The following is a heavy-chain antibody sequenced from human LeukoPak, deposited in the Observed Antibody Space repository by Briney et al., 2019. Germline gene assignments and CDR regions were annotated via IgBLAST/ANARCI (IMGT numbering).Heavy chain of an antibody. CDR3: TRGSSGRRDN. CDR1: GYTFTSCD. J-gene: IGHJ4*02. V-gene: IGHV1-8*01. CDR2: MNPNSGNT. D-gene: IGHD6-19*01. Sequence: ASVKVSCKASGYTFTSCDINWVRQATGQGLEWMGWMNPNSGNTGYGQSFQGRITMTRDISMGTAYMELSNLTSGDTAIYYCTRGSSGRRDNWGQGTLVTVSA.